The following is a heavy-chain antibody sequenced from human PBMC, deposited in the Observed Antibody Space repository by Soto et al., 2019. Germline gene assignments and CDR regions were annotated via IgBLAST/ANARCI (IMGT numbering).Heavy chain of an antibody. CDR1: GFTFSSFW. D-gene: IGHD1-26*01. V-gene: IGHV3-7*01. J-gene: IGHJ4*02. CDR2: IKQDGSEK. Sequence: GGSLRLSCAASGFTFSSFWMTWVRQAPGKGLEWVANIKQDGSEKYYVDSVKGRFTISRDNARNSLFLEMKSRRSEDTAVYSCVRDRSGSYLEGFDYWGQGTLVTVSS. CDR3: VRDRSGSYLEGFDY.